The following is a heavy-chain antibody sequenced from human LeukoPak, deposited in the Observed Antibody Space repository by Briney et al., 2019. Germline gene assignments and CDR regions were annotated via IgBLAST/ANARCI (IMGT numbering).Heavy chain of an antibody. CDR1: GYSISSGYY. CDR2: IYHSGNT. CDR3: AAPSSAEEYFQH. J-gene: IGHJ1*01. D-gene: IGHD3-22*01. Sequence: PSETLSLTCTVSGYSISSGYYWGWIRQPPGKGLEWIGSIYHSGNTYYNPSLKSRVTISVDTSKNQFSLKLSSVTAADTAVYYCAAPSSAEEYFQHWGQGTLVTVSS. V-gene: IGHV4-38-2*02.